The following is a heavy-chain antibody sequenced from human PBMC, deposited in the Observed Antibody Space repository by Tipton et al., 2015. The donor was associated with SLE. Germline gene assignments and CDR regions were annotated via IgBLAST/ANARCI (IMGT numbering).Heavy chain of an antibody. Sequence: TLSLTCAVYGGSFSGYYWCWIRQPPGKGLEWIGEINHSGSTNYNTSLKSRVTISVDTYKNQFSLMLSSVTAADTAVYYCARRGYGLRFLAWLNSPFDPWGQGTLVTVSS. CDR1: GGSFSGYY. CDR3: ARRGYGLRFLAWLNSPFDP. V-gene: IGHV4-34*01. D-gene: IGHD3-3*01. J-gene: IGHJ5*02. CDR2: INHSGST.